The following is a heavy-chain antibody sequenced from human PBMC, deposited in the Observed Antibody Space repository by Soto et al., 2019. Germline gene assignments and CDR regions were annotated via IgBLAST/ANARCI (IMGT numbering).Heavy chain of an antibody. D-gene: IGHD3-3*01. CDR1: GFSVTTNY. Sequence: EVQLVESGGGLVQPGGSLRLSCAASGFSVTTNYMNWVRQAPGKGLEWVSGIYSGGSTHHADSVKGRLTISRDNSNHTLYLQMNNLRDEDTAVYDCARGDFWSGYYRFHWFDPWGQGNLVTVSS. CDR3: ARGDFWSGYYRFHWFDP. V-gene: IGHV3-66*01. CDR2: IYSGGST. J-gene: IGHJ5*02.